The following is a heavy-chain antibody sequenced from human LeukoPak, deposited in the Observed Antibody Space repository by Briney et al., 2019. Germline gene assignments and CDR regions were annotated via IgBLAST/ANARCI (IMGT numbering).Heavy chain of an antibody. D-gene: IGHD2-2*01. CDR1: GGPISSSSYY. J-gene: IGHJ4*02. Sequence: SETLSLTCTVSGGPISSSSYYWGWIRQPPGKGLEWIGSIYYSGSTNYNPSLKSRVTISVDTSKNQFSLKLSSVTAADTAVYYCARGGYCSSTSCSPDYWGQGTLVTVSS. CDR3: ARGGYCSSTSCSPDY. CDR2: IYYSGST. V-gene: IGHV4-39*07.